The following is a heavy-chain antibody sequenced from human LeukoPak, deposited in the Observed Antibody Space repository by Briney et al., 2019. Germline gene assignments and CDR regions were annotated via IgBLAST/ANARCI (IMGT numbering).Heavy chain of an antibody. CDR2: MNPNNGNT. V-gene: IGHV1-8*02. D-gene: IGHD3-22*01. CDR1: GYTFTTYY. CDR3: ARGFLDYDSSDYAFSYY. Sequence: ASVKVSCKVSGYTFTTYYIHWVRQAPGQGLEWMGWMNPNNGNTGYAQRFQGRVTLTRDTSISTAYMELSSLRSEDTAVYYCARGFLDYDSSDYAFSYYWGQGTLVTVSS. J-gene: IGHJ4*02.